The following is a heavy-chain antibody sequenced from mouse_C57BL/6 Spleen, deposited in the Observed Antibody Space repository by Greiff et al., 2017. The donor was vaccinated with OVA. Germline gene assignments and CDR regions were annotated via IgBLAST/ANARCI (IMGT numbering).Heavy chain of an antibody. CDR3: TTRTPFDY. CDR1: GFNIKDDY. CDR2: IDPENGDT. J-gene: IGHJ2*01. V-gene: IGHV14-4*01. Sequence: VQLKQSGAELVRPGASVKLSCTASGFNIKDDYMHWVKQRPEQGLEWIGWIDPENGDTEYASKFQGKATITADTSSNTAYLQLSSLTSEDTAVYYCTTRTPFDYWGQGTTLTVSS.